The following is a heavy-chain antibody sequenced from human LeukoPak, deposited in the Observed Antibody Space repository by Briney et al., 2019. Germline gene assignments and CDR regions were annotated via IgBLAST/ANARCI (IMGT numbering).Heavy chain of an antibody. V-gene: IGHV3-23*01. CDR3: AKDLRNYFETSGCSKGGGAYFDY. Sequence: GGSLRLSCAASGFTFTNYAMSWVRQAPGKGLEWFSVISGGGGATYYTDSVKGRFTISRDNSKNTLYLQMNNLRAEDAAVYYYAKDLRNYFETSGCSKGGGAYFDYWGQGTLVTVSS. CDR2: ISGGGGAT. CDR1: GFTFTNYA. J-gene: IGHJ4*02. D-gene: IGHD3-22*01.